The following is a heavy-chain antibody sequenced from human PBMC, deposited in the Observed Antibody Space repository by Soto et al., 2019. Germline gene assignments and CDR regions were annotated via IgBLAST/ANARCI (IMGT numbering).Heavy chain of an antibody. CDR1: GGTFSSYA. CDR2: IIPIFGTA. Sequence: SVKVSCKASGGTFSSYAISWVRQAPGQGLEWMGGIIPIFGTANYAQKFQGRVTITADESTSTAYMELSSLRSEDTAVYYCARGAEITIFGVAVNWLDPWGQGTLVTVSS. CDR3: ARGAEITIFGVAVNWLDP. V-gene: IGHV1-69*13. D-gene: IGHD3-3*01. J-gene: IGHJ5*02.